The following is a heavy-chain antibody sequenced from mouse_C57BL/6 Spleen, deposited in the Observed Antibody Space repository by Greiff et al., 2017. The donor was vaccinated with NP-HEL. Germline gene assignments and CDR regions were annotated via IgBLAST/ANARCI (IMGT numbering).Heavy chain of an antibody. V-gene: IGHV14-2*01. CDR2: IDPEDGET. CDR3: ARCTTVVAKAMDY. Sequence: EVQLQQSGAELVKPGASVKLSCTASGFNIKDYYMHWVKQRTEQGLEWIGRIDPEDGETKNAPKFQGKATITADTSSNTAYLQLSSLPSEDTAVYYCARCTTVVAKAMDYWGQGTSVTVSS. CDR1: GFNIKDYY. D-gene: IGHD1-1*01. J-gene: IGHJ4*01.